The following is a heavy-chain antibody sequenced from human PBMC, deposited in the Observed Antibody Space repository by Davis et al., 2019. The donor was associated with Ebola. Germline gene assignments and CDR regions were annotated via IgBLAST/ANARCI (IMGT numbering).Heavy chain of an antibody. J-gene: IGHJ4*02. CDR1: GFTFSTYW. CDR2: INSDGSST. V-gene: IGHV3-74*01. CDR3: AKSGQWLDYFDY. D-gene: IGHD6-19*01. Sequence: GESLKISCAASGFTFSTYWMHWVRQAPGKGLVWVSRINSDGSSTSYADSVKGRFTISRDNAKNTLYLQMNSLRAEDTAVYYCAKSGQWLDYFDYWGQGALVTVSS.